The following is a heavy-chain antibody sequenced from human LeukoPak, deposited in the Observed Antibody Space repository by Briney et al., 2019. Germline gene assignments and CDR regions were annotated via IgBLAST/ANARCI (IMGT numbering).Heavy chain of an antibody. CDR1: GFTFSDYY. CDR2: ISGSGSTI. CDR3: AGNFWSGSYYYYGMDV. D-gene: IGHD3-3*01. Sequence: GGSLRLSCAASGFTFSDYYMSWIRQAPGKGLEWVSYISGSGSTIYYADSVKGRFTISRDNAKNSLYLQMNSLRAEDTAVYYCAGNFWSGSYYYYGMDVWGQGTTVTVSS. V-gene: IGHV3-11*01. J-gene: IGHJ6*02.